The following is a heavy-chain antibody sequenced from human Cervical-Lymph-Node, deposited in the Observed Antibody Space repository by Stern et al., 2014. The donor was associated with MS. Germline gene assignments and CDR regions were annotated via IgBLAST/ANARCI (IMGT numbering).Heavy chain of an antibody. V-gene: IGHV3-9*01. Sequence: EVQLVESGGGLVQPGRSLRLSCAASGFTFDDYAMHWVRQAPGKGLEWVSGISWNSGSIGYADSVKGRFTISRDNAKNSLYLQMNSLRAEDTALYYCAKEEYGGNSGSTGNWFDPWGQGTLVTVSS. J-gene: IGHJ5*02. CDR2: ISWNSGSI. CDR1: GFTFDDYA. D-gene: IGHD4-23*01. CDR3: AKEEYGGNSGSTGNWFDP.